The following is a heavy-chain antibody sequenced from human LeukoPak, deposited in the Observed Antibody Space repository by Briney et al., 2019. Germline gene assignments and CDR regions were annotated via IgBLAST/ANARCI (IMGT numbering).Heavy chain of an antibody. Sequence: SETLSLTCTVSGGSVSSGSYYWSWIRQPPGKGLEWIGYIYYSGSTNYNPSLKSRITISVDMSKNQFSLKLSSVTAADTAVYYCARVLSGSYCDYWGQGTLVTVSS. CDR2: IYYSGST. CDR1: GGSVSSGSYY. CDR3: ARVLSGSYCDY. V-gene: IGHV4-61*01. D-gene: IGHD1-26*01. J-gene: IGHJ4*02.